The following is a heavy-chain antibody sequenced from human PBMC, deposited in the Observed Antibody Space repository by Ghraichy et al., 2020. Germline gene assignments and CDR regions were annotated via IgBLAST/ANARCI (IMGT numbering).Heavy chain of an antibody. CDR1: GYTFTSYG. Sequence: ASVKVSCKASGYTFTSYGISWVRQAPGQGLEWTGWISAYNGNTNYAQKLQGRVTMTTDTSTSTAYMELRSLRSDDTAVYYCARDLGHYDFWSGYYIYYYYGMDVWGQGTTVTVSS. D-gene: IGHD3-3*01. V-gene: IGHV1-18*04. J-gene: IGHJ6*02. CDR3: ARDLGHYDFWSGYYIYYYYGMDV. CDR2: ISAYNGNT.